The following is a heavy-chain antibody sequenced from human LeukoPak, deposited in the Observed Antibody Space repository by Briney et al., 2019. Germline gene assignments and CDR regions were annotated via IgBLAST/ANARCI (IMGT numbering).Heavy chain of an antibody. CDR2: ISSSSGYI. D-gene: IGHD3-22*01. V-gene: IGHV3-21*01. Sequence: GGSLRLSCAASGFTFSSYCMHWVRHAPGKGLEWVSSISSSSGYIYYADSVKGRFTISRDNPKNSLYLQMNSLRTEDTAVYYCARAHSTLPYIYNGSGRWGQGSLVTVSS. J-gene: IGHJ1*01. CDR1: GFTFSSYC. CDR3: ARAHSTLPYIYNGSGR.